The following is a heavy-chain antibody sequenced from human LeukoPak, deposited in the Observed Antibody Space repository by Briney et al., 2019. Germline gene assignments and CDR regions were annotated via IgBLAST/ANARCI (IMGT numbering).Heavy chain of an antibody. J-gene: IGHJ4*02. Sequence: GRSLRLSCAASGFTHSNYGMHWVRPAPGKGLAWVAVISYDGSDKYYADSVKGRFTISRDNSKNTLYLQMNSLRAEDTAVYYCAKSKRGYSGGWYEYYFDYWGQGTLVTVSS. V-gene: IGHV3-30*18. CDR1: GFTHSNYG. D-gene: IGHD6-19*01. CDR2: ISYDGSDK. CDR3: AKSKRGYSGGWYEYYFDY.